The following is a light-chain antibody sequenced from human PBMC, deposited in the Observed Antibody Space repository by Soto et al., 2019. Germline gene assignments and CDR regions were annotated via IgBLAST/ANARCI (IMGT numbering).Light chain of an antibody. Sequence: SVLTQPPSASGTPGQRVTISCSGSSSNIGSTTVNWYQHLPGTAPKLLIYSNNQRPSGVPDRVSGSKSGTSASLAISGLQSEDEADYYCGAWDDSLNGYVFGAGNKGTVL. CDR3: GAWDDSLNGYV. J-gene: IGLJ1*01. CDR1: SSNIGSTT. CDR2: SNN. V-gene: IGLV1-44*01.